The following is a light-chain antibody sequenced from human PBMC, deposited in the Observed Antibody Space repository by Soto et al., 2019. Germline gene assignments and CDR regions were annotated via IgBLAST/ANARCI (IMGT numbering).Light chain of an antibody. V-gene: IGKV3-15*01. Sequence: IMVSQCADIIYLCRCERSTLSCRASQSVSSNLAWYQQKPGQAPRLLIYGASTRATGIPARCSGRGSGTEFTLAISILGSGDLAVLFRELDSSWPQAVGQGTKVDIK. CDR1: QSVSSN. CDR2: GAS. CDR3: ELDSSWPQA. J-gene: IGKJ1*01.